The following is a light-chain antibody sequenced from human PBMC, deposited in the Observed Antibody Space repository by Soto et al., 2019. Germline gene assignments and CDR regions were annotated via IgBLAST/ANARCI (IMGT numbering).Light chain of an antibody. Sequence: ETVLTQSPATLSVSPGERATFSCKASQSVTTNLAWYQQKPGQVPRLLIYGAFTRATDIPARFSGSGSGTEFTLSISSLQSEDFAIYHCQQYHSCPHTVGQGTKLEIK. CDR1: QSVTTN. CDR2: GAF. V-gene: IGKV3-15*01. CDR3: QQYHSCPHT. J-gene: IGKJ2*01.